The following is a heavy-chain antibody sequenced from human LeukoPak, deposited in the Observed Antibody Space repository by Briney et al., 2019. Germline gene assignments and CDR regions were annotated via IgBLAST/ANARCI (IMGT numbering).Heavy chain of an antibody. CDR1: GYTFTSYY. CDR2: INPSGDST. J-gene: IGHJ6*03. CDR3: ARGAVRYYMDV. Sequence: ASVKVSCKASGYTFTSYYMHWVRQAPGQGLEWMGIINPSGDSTSYAQKFQGRVTVTRDTSTSTVYMELSSLRSEDTAVYYCARGAVRYYMDVWGKGTMVTVSS. V-gene: IGHV1-46*01. D-gene: IGHD4-17*01.